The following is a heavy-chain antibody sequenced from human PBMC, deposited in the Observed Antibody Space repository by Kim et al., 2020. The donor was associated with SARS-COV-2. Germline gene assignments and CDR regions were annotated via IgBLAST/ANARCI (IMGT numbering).Heavy chain of an antibody. D-gene: IGHD2-2*02. V-gene: IGHV3-23*01. J-gene: IGHJ6*02. CDR2: ISGSGAAT. Sequence: GGSLRLSCPASGFTFSSYAMNWVRQAPGKGLEWVSGISGSGAATYYADSVKGRFTISRDNSKNTLYLQMNSLRAEDTAVYYCAKVYRSCSSTTRCYILTGGMDVWGQGTTVTVSS. CDR3: AKVYRSCSSTTRCYILTGGMDV. CDR1: GFTFSSYA.